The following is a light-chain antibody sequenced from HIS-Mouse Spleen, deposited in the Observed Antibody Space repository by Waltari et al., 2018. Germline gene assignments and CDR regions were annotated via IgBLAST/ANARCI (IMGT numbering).Light chain of an antibody. CDR3: LQHNSYPLT. CDR2: KVS. J-gene: IGKJ4*01. CDR1: QSLVHSDGNTY. V-gene: IGKV2-30*02. Sequence: DVVMTQSPLSLPVTLGQPASISCRSSQSLVHSDGNTYLNWFQQRPGQSPRRLIYKVSNRDSGVPDRFSGSGSGTDFTLKISRVEAEDFATYYCLQHNSYPLTFGGGTKVEIK.